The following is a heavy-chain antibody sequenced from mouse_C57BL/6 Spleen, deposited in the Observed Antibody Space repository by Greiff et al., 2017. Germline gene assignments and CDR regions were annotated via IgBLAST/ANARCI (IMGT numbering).Heavy chain of an antibody. CDR1: GYTFTSYW. V-gene: IGHV1-64*01. D-gene: IGHD2-13*01. Sequence: QVQLQQPGAELVKPGASVKLSCKASGYTFTSYWMHWVKQRPGQGLEWIGMIHPNSGSTNYNEKFKSKATLTVDKSSSTAYMQLSSLTSEDSAVYYCARGDGDYSYDCDYWGQGTTLTVSS. CDR2: IHPNSGST. CDR3: ARGDGDYSYDCDY. J-gene: IGHJ2*01.